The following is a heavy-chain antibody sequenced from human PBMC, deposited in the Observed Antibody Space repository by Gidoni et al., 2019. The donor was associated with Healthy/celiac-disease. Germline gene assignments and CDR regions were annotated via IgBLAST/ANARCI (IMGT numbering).Heavy chain of an antibody. CDR1: DGSINSYY. CDR3: ATGGSSDSGGLYYFDY. D-gene: IGHD3-22*01. J-gene: IGHJ4*02. Sequence: QVQLQESGPGLVKPSETLSLTCTVPDGSINSYYWSWIRQPPGKGLEWIGYIYYRGSTNSNPSLRSRVTISVDTSKNQFSLKLSSVTAADTAVYYCATGGSSDSGGLYYFDYWGQGTLVTVSS. CDR2: IYYRGST. V-gene: IGHV4-59*08.